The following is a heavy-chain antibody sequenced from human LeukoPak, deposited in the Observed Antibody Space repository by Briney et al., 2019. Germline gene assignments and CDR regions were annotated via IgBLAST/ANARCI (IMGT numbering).Heavy chain of an antibody. CDR2: IYNSGST. CDR3: ARHGGGYSFDY. CDR1: SDSISSYY. J-gene: IGHJ4*02. Sequence: TSETLSLTCTVSSDSISSYYWSWIRQPPGQGLEWIGFIYNSGSTNYNPSLKSRVTISVDTSKNQFSLNLNSVIAADTAVYYCARHGGGYSFDYWGQGTLVTVSS. V-gene: IGHV4-59*08. D-gene: IGHD5-24*01.